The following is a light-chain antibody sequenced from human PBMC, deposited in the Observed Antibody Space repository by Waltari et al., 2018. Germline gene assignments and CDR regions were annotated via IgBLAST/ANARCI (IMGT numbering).Light chain of an antibody. V-gene: IGLV2-14*03. J-gene: IGLJ2*01. CDR1: SSDVGTYNY. Sequence: QSAPTQPPSVSGSPGQSVTISCTGTSSDVGTYNYVSWYQQHPGKAPKLMIYGVSNRPSGGSDRFSGSKSGNTASVTISGLQAEDEADYYCCSYTTSSTGVFGGGTRLTVL. CDR2: GVS. CDR3: CSYTTSSTGV.